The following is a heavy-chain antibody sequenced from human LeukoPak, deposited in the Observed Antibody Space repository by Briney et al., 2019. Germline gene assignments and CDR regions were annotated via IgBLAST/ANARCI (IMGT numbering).Heavy chain of an antibody. V-gene: IGHV4-59*01. CDR1: GGSISSYY. D-gene: IGHD4-11*01. J-gene: IGHJ6*02. CDR3: ARDGSNWSNDYYHGVDV. Sequence: PSQTLSLTCTVSGGSISSYYWSWIRQPPGKGLEWIGYIYYSGSTNYNPSLKSRVTISVDTSKNQFSLKLSSVTAADTAVYYCARDGSNWSNDYYHGVDVWGQGTTVIVSS. CDR2: IYYSGST.